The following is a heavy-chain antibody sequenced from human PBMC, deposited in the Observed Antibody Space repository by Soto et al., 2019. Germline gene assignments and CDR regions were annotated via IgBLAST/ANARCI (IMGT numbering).Heavy chain of an antibody. Sequence: EVQLLESGGGLVQPGGSLRLSCVVSGFTFSSYAMTWVRQPPGKGLEWVSSISCSGTTTYYADSVKGRFTISRDNSKNTLYLQMNSLRAEDTAIYYCAKALDIVATTFYYYGLDVRGQGTAVPVSS. J-gene: IGHJ6*02. V-gene: IGHV3-23*01. CDR2: ISCSGTTT. CDR3: AKALDIVATTFYYYGLDV. D-gene: IGHD5-12*01. CDR1: GFTFSSYA.